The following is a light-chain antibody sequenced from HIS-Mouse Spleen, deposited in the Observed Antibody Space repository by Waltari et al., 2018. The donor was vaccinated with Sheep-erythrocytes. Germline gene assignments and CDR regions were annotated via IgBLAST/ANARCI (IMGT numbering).Light chain of an antibody. CDR3: CSYAGSSTPWV. Sequence: QSALTQPASVSGSPGQSITISCTGTSSDVGSYNLVSWYQQHPGKAPKLMISEGSKRPSGVSKRFSGSKSGNTASLTISGLQAEDEADYYCCSYAGSSTPWVFGGGTKLTVL. CDR2: EGS. CDR1: SSDVGSYNL. J-gene: IGLJ3*02. V-gene: IGLV2-23*01.